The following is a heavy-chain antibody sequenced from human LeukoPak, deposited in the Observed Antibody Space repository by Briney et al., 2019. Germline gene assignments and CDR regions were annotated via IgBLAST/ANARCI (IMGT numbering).Heavy chain of an antibody. Sequence: PSETLSLTCTVSGGSISSYYWSWIRQPPGKGLEWIGYIYYSGSTNYNPSLKSRVTISVDTSKNQFSLKLSSVTAADTAVYYCASQYYYDSSAPTLDYYGMDVWGQGTTVTVSS. CDR2: IYYSGST. CDR3: ASQYYYDSSAPTLDYYGMDV. CDR1: GGSISSYY. D-gene: IGHD3-22*01. J-gene: IGHJ6*02. V-gene: IGHV4-59*08.